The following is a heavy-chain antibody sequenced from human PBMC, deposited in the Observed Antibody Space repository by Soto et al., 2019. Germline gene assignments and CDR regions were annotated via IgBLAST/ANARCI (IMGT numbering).Heavy chain of an antibody. CDR1: GYTFTSYA. D-gene: IGHD2-15*01. Sequence: ASVKVSCKDSGYTFTSYARHWVRQAPGQRLEWMGWINAGNGNTKYSQKFQGRVTITRDTSASTAYMELSSLRSEDTAVYYCARGPGGPDGPGDYWGQGTLVTVSS. V-gene: IGHV1-3*01. CDR3: ARGPGGPDGPGDY. J-gene: IGHJ4*02. CDR2: INAGNGNT.